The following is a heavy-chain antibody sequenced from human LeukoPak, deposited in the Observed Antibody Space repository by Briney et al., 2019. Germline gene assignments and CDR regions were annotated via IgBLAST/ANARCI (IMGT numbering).Heavy chain of an antibody. Sequence: SETLSLTCTVYGGSFSGYYWGWFRQPPGKGLEWIGEINNSGSTNYNPSLKSRVTISIDTSKNQFSLKLSSVTAADTAVYYCAREIGAVTTWDYYYGMDVWGQGTTVTVSS. J-gene: IGHJ6*02. V-gene: IGHV4-34*01. D-gene: IGHD4-17*01. CDR3: AREIGAVTTWDYYYGMDV. CDR1: GGSFSGYY. CDR2: INNSGST.